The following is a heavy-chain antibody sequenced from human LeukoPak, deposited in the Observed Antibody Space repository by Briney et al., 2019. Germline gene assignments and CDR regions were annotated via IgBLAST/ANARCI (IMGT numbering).Heavy chain of an antibody. Sequence: GGSLRLSCAASGFTFSSYAMHWVRQAPGKGLEWVAVISYDGSNKYYADSVKGRFTISRDNSKNTLYLQMNSLRAEDTAVYYCARESGQQLLNWFDPWGQGTLVTVSS. CDR3: ARESGQQLLNWFDP. CDR1: GFTFSSYA. CDR2: ISYDGSNK. D-gene: IGHD6-13*01. V-gene: IGHV3-30-3*01. J-gene: IGHJ5*02.